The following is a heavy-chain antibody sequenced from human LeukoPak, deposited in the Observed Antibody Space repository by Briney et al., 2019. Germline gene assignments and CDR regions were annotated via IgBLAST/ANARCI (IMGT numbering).Heavy chain of an antibody. CDR2: MNPNSGST. V-gene: IGHV1-8*01. CDR3: ARGGLAASDY. CDR1: GYTLTSYD. Sequence: AASVKVSCKASGYTLTSYDTNWVRQATGQGLEWMGWMNPNSGSTGYAQKFQGRVTMTRNTSISTAYMELSSLRSEDTAVYYCARGGLAASDYWGQGTLVTVSS. J-gene: IGHJ4*02. D-gene: IGHD6-25*01.